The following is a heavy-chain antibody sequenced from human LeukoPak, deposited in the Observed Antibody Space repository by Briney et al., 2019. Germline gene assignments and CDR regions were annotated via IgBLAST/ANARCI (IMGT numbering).Heavy chain of an antibody. J-gene: IGHJ4*02. CDR3: ARDYSNYYFDY. CDR2: IYYSGST. D-gene: IGHD4-11*01. V-gene: IGHV4-39*02. Sequence: SETLSLTCTVSGGSISSSSYYWGWIRQPPGKGLEWIGSIYYSGSTYYNLSLKSRVTISVDTSKNQFSLKLSSVTAADTAVYYCARDYSNYYFDYWGQGTLVTVSS. CDR1: GGSISSSSYY.